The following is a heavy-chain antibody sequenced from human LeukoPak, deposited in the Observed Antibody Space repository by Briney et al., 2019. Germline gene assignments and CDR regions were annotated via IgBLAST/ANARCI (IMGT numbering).Heavy chain of an antibody. V-gene: IGHV1-18*01. J-gene: IGHJ6*03. CDR1: GYTFTNYG. Sequence: ASVKVSCKASGYTFTNYGISWVRQAPGQGLEWMGWISAYNGYTDYAQKLQFRVTMTTDTSTSTAYMELRSLRSDDTAVYYCARSRYYYYMDVWGKGTTVTVSS. CDR3: ARSRYYYYMDV. CDR2: ISAYNGYT.